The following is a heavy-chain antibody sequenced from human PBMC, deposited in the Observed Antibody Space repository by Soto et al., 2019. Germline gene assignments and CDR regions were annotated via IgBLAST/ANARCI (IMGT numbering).Heavy chain of an antibody. CDR2: FTRSGNT. V-gene: IGHV3-23*01. CDR1: EFNFSNYA. D-gene: IGHD2-2*01. Sequence: GGSLRLSCRASEFNFSNYATSWVRQNTGKGLEWVSTFTRSGNTYYADSVKGRFTISRDNSKNTLYLQMDSLRAEDTAVYYCASRYCSSTSCPDYYYYRAVWGKGTTVTVSS. J-gene: IGHJ6*03. CDR3: ASRYCSSTSCPDYYYYRAV.